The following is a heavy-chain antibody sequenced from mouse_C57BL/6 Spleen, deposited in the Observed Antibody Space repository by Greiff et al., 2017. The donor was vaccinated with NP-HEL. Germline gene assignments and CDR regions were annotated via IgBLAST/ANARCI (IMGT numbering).Heavy chain of an antibody. D-gene: IGHD2-4*01. CDR2: ISSGGDYI. J-gene: IGHJ3*01. V-gene: IGHV5-9-1*02. Sequence: EVMLVESGEGLVKPGGSLKLSCAASGFTFSSYAMSWVRQTPEKRLEWVAYISSGGDYIYYADTVKGRFTISRDNARNTLYLQMSSLKSEDTAMYYCTRGPDYAWFAYWGQGTLVTVSA. CDR3: TRGPDYAWFAY. CDR1: GFTFSSYA.